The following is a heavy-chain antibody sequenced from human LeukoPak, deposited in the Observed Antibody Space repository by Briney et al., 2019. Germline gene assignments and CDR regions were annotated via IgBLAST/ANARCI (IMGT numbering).Heavy chain of an antibody. J-gene: IGHJ4*02. Sequence: SETLSLTCTVSGGSISSYYWSWIRQPAGKGLEWIGRIYTSGSTNYNPSLKSRVTMSVDTSKNQFSLKLSSVTAADTAVYYCASHPVDTAMGTGDYWGQGTLVTVSS. CDR2: IYTSGST. CDR3: ASHPVDTAMGTGDY. D-gene: IGHD5-18*01. CDR1: GGSISSYY. V-gene: IGHV4-4*07.